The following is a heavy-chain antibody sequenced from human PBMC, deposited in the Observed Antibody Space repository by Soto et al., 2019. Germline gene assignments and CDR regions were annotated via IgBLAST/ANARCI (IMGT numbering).Heavy chain of an antibody. V-gene: IGHV3-53*01. CDR2: IYSGDTI. CDR1: GFTVSSNY. J-gene: IGHJ3*02. CDR3: ARVPVYSYSFLGAFDI. Sequence: PGGSLRLSCAASGFTVSSNYMNWVRQAPGKGLEWVSVIYSGDTIYYADSVKGRATISTDSSKNTLYLQMNSLRAEDTAVYYCARVPVYSYSFLGAFDIWGQGTMVTVSS. D-gene: IGHD5-18*01.